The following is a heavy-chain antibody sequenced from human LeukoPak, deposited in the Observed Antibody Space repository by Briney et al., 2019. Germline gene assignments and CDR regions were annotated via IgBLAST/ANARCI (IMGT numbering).Heavy chain of an antibody. V-gene: IGHV5-10-1*01. J-gene: IGHJ6*04. CDR3: ARLRIAVAAGFVYYYYGLDV. CDR2: IDPSDSYT. D-gene: IGHD6-19*01. Sequence: GESLKISCKGSGYSFTSYWISWVRQMPGKGLEWMGRIDPSDSYTNYSPSFQGHVTISADKSISTAYLQWSSLKASDTAMYYRARLRIAVAAGFVYYYYGLDVWGKGTTVTVSS. CDR1: GYSFTSYW.